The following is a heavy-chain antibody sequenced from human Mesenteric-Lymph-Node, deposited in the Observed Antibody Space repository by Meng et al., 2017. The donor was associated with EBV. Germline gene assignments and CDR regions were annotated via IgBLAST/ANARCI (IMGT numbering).Heavy chain of an antibody. D-gene: IGHD3-3*01. Sequence: QIPLKESGPPLVKPTQTLTLTCAFSGFSLSTNGMSVGWIRQPPGKALEWLALIYWDDDKRYSPSLKNRLTISKDTSKNEVVLTLTNMGPEDTGTYYCAHSPVFWSGSIFDFWGQGTLVTVSS. CDR1: GFSLSTNGMS. CDR3: AHSPVFWSGSIFDF. CDR2: IYWDDDK. J-gene: IGHJ4*02. V-gene: IGHV2-5*02.